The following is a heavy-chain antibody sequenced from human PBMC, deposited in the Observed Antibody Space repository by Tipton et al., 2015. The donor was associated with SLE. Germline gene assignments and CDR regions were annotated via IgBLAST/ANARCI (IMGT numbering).Heavy chain of an antibody. Sequence: SLRLSCAASGFSFSAYWMTWVRQAPGKGLEWVANIKQDGSDKYYVDSVKGRFTISRDNAKNSLYLHMDSLRAEDTAVYYCAAQGGYKWNREVNWFDPWGQGTLVTVSS. J-gene: IGHJ5*02. CDR1: GFSFSAYW. D-gene: IGHD1-20*01. V-gene: IGHV3-7*01. CDR2: IKQDGSDK. CDR3: AAQGGYKWNREVNWFDP.